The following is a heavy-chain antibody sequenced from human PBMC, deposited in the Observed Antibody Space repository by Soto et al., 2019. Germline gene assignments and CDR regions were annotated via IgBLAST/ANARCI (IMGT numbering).Heavy chain of an antibody. CDR2: IYYSGNT. CDR3: ARDQLDFWSGYSYGMDV. J-gene: IGHJ6*02. CDR1: GGSISSGGYY. V-gene: IGHV4-31*03. D-gene: IGHD3-3*01. Sequence: PSETLSLTCTVSGGSISSGGYYWSWIRQHPGKGLEWIGYIYYSGNTYYNPSLKSRVTISVDTSKNQFSLKLSSVTAADTAVYYCARDQLDFWSGYSYGMDVWGQGTTVTVSS.